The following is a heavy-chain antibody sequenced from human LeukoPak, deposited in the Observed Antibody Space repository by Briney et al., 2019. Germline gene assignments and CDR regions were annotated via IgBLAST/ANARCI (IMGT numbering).Heavy chain of an antibody. J-gene: IGHJ4*02. CDR1: GFTFSSYA. V-gene: IGHV3-30*01. Sequence: GGSLRLSCAASGFTFSSYAMHWVRQAPGKGLEWVAVISYDGSNKYYADSVKGRLTISRDNSKNTLYLQMNSLRAEDTAVYYCARAWSTSCYDCWGQATLVTVSS. CDR3: ARAWSTSCYDC. D-gene: IGHD2-2*01. CDR2: ISYDGSNK.